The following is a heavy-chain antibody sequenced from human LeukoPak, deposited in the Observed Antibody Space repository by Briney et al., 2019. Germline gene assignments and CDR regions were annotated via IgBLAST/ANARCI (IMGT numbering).Heavy chain of an antibody. CDR2: IWYDGSSK. J-gene: IGHJ4*02. Sequence: PGRSLRLFCAASGFTFSSYGMHWVRQAPGKGLEWVALIWYDGSSKHYADSVRGRFTISRDNSKNTLYLQMNSLRAEDTAVYYCARDFELSHWGQGTLVTVSS. D-gene: IGHD3-16*02. V-gene: IGHV3-33*01. CDR1: GFTFSSYG. CDR3: ARDFELSH.